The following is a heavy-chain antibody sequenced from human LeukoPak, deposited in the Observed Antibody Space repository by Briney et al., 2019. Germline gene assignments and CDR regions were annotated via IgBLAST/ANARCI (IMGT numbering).Heavy chain of an antibody. Sequence: GGSLRLSCAASGFTFSSYGMHWVRQAPGKGLEWVAVIWYDGSNKYYADSVKGRFTISRDNSKNTLYLQMNSLRAEDTAVYYCAKDFLAYYDFWSGNQYMDVWGKGTTVTVSS. CDR1: GFTFSSYG. CDR2: IWYDGSNK. CDR3: AKDFLAYYDFWSGNQYMDV. D-gene: IGHD3-3*01. V-gene: IGHV3-30*02. J-gene: IGHJ6*03.